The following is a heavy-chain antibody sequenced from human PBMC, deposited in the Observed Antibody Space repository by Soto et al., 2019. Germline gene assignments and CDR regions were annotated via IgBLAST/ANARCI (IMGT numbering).Heavy chain of an antibody. CDR2: ISAYNGNT. V-gene: IGHV1-18*01. Sequence: ASVKVSCKASGYTFTSYGISCVRQAPGQGLEWMGWISAYNGNTNYAQKLQGRVTMTTDTSTSTAYMELRSLRSDDTAVYYCARLYDFWSGYYTEDYYYGMDVWGQGTTVTVSS. CDR1: GYTFTSYG. D-gene: IGHD3-3*01. J-gene: IGHJ6*02. CDR3: ARLYDFWSGYYTEDYYYGMDV.